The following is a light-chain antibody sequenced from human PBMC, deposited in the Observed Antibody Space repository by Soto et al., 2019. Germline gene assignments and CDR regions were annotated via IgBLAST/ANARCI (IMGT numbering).Light chain of an antibody. V-gene: IGKV3-20*01. CDR2: GAS. CDR3: QQYATSPT. CDR1: QSVSSSY. J-gene: IGKJ5*01. Sequence: EIVLTQSPGTLSLSPGERATLSCRASQSVSSSYLAWYQQKPGQAPRLLIYGASNRATGIPARFCGSGSGTDFTLTISRLEPEDFAVYYCQQYATSPTFGQGTRLEIK.